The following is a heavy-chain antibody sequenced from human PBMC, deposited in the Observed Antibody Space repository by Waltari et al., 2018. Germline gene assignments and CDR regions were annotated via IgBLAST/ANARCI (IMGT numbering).Heavy chain of an antibody. CDR1: GGSISSYY. V-gene: IGHV4-4*07. J-gene: IGHJ4*02. CDR2: IYTSGST. Sequence: QVQLQESGPGLVKPSETLSLTCTVSGGSISSYYWSWIRQPAGKGLEWIGRIYTSGSTNYNPSLKSRVTMSVDTAKNQFSLKLSSVTAADTAVYYCARGGRDSSGYYYFDYWGQGTLVTVSS. D-gene: IGHD3-22*01. CDR3: ARGGRDSSGYYYFDY.